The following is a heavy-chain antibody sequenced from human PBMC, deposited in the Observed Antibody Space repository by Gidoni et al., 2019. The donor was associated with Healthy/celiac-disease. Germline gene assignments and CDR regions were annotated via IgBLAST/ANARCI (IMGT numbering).Heavy chain of an antibody. V-gene: IGHV5-51*01. J-gene: IGHJ4*02. Sequence: EVQLVKAGAEVKKPGESMMISGKGSGDSFTSSWIGWVRQMPGKGLEWMGIIYPGASDTRYSPSFQCQVTISADKSISTAYLQWSSLKASDTAMYYCARLGLRTTPVVDYWGQGTLVTVSS. D-gene: IGHD4-17*01. CDR3: ARLGLRTTPVVDY. CDR1: GDSFTSSW. CDR2: IYPGASDT.